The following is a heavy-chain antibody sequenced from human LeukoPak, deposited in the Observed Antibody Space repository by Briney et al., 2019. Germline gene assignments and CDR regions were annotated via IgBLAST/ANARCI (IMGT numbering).Heavy chain of an antibody. J-gene: IGHJ6*02. CDR3: ARDRIVGTNYLGYGLDV. CDR1: GFTFSDYY. Sequence: GGSLRLSCAASGFTFSDYYMSWIRQAPGKGLEWVSYISSSSSTIYYADSVKGRFTISRDNAKNSLYLQLNTLRVEDTAVYYCARDRIVGTNYLGYGLDVWGRGTTVTVSS. D-gene: IGHD1-26*01. CDR2: ISSSSSTI. V-gene: IGHV3-11*04.